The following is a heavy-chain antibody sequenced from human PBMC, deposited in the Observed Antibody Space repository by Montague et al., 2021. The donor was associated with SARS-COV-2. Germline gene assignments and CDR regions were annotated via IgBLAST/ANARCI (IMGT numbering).Heavy chain of an antibody. CDR2: TYYRSKWFY. D-gene: IGHD3-10*01. CDR3: ARVIGSAGIYYYYGMDV. J-gene: IGHJ6*02. Sequence: CAISGDRVYSNGGAWNWISQSPSRGLEWLGRTYYRSKWFYDYAVXLKXRLTIKPDTSKNQFSLQLNSVTPEDTAVYYCARVIGSAGIYYYYGMDVGGQGTRAT. V-gene: IGHV6-1*01. CDR1: GDRVYSNGGA.